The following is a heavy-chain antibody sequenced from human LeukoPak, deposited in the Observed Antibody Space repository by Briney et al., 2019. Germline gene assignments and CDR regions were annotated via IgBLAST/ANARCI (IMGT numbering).Heavy chain of an antibody. CDR1: GGSISSYY. D-gene: IGHD6-6*01. J-gene: IGHJ5*02. Sequence: SETLSLTCTVSGGSISSYYWSWIRQPPGKGLEWIGYIYCSGSTNYNPSLKSRVTISVDTSKNQFSLKLSSVTAADTAVYYCASAQSIAARYNWFDPWGQGTLVTVSS. CDR2: IYCSGST. V-gene: IGHV4-59*01. CDR3: ASAQSIAARYNWFDP.